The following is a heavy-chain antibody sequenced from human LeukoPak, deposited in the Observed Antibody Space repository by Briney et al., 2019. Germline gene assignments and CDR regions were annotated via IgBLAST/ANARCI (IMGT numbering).Heavy chain of an antibody. D-gene: IGHD3-9*01. J-gene: IGHJ6*03. Sequence: SETLSLTCTVSGGSISSSSYFWGWIRQPPGQGLEWIGNLYYTGSTYYNPSLQNRVTMSVDTSKSQLSLKMPSVTAADTAVYYCARVDWGENFSYFYMDVWGKGTTVTVSS. CDR2: LYYTGST. CDR3: ARVDWGENFSYFYMDV. CDR1: GGSISSSSYF. V-gene: IGHV4-39*07.